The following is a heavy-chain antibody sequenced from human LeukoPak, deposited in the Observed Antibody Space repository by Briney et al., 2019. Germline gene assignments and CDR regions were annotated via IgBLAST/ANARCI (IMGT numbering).Heavy chain of an antibody. V-gene: IGHV3-23*01. CDR2: ITESGDGT. Sequence: GGSLRLSCAASGLTFSKYAMSWVRQAPGKGLEWVSAITESGDGTYYADSVKGRFTISRDNSKNTLYLQMNSLRAEDTAVYYCAKDRSYCSGGSCYDGFDYWGQGTLVTVSS. CDR3: AKDRSYCSGGSCYDGFDY. CDR1: GLTFSKYA. J-gene: IGHJ4*02. D-gene: IGHD2-15*01.